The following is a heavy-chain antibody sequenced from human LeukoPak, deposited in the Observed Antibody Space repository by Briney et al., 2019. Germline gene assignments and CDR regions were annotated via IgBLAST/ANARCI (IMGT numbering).Heavy chain of an antibody. Sequence: ASVKVSGKASGYTFTGYYMHWVRQAPGQGLEWMGWINPNSGGTNYAQKFQGRVTMTRDTSISTAYMELSRLRSDDTAVYYCARSRYSGYDRALDYWGQGTLVTVSS. CDR3: ARSRYSGYDRALDY. CDR2: INPNSGGT. CDR1: GYTFTGYY. V-gene: IGHV1-2*02. J-gene: IGHJ4*02. D-gene: IGHD5-12*01.